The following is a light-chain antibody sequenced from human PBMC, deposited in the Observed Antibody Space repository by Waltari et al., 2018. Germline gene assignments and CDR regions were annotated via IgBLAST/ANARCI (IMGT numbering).Light chain of an antibody. CDR1: NIGSYS. J-gene: IGLJ1*01. CDR3: QVWHADIDPGV. CDR2: YDS. V-gene: IGLV3-21*04. Sequence: SYVLTQPPSVSVAPGETASITCGGDNIGSYSVHWYQQKPGQAPELIIFYDSDRPSGIPERFSGSNYGNTATLTITSVEAGDEARYYCQVWHADIDPGVFGTGTEVTVL.